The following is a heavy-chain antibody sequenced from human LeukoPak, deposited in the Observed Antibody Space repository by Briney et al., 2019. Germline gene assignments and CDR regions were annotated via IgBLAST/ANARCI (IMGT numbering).Heavy chain of an antibody. CDR2: IYTSGST. V-gene: IGHV4-4*07. D-gene: IGHD3-10*01. CDR3: ARGGVRSGSYSIDY. CDR1: GGSISSYY. Sequence: PSETLSLTCTVSGGSISSYYWSWIRQPAGKGLEWIGRIYTSGSTNYNPSLKSRVTISVDTSKNQFSLKLSSVTAADTAVYYCARGGVRSGSYSIDYWGQGTLVTVSS. J-gene: IGHJ4*02.